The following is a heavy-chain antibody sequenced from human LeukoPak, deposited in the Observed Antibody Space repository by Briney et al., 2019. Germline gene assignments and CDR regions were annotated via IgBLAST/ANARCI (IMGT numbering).Heavy chain of an antibody. Sequence: GGSLRLSCAASGFTFSSYWMHWVRQALGKGLVWVSRINSDGSSTSYADSVKGRFTISRDNAKNTLYLQMNSLRAEDTAVYYCARDRYSYGYDYWGQGTLVTVSS. CDR2: INSDGSST. CDR1: GFTFSSYW. V-gene: IGHV3-74*01. CDR3: ARDRYSYGYDY. D-gene: IGHD5-18*01. J-gene: IGHJ4*02.